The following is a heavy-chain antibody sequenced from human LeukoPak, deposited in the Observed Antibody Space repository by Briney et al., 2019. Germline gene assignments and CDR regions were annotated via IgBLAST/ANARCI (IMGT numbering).Heavy chain of an antibody. Sequence: ASVKVSCKASGYTFTSYGISWVRQAPGQGLEWMGWISAYSGNTNYAQKLQGRVTMTTDTSTSTAYMELRSLRSDDTAVYYCARPVEMATIGSAFDIWGQGTMVTVSS. CDR1: GYTFTSYG. CDR2: ISAYSGNT. J-gene: IGHJ3*02. V-gene: IGHV1-18*01. CDR3: ARPVEMATIGSAFDI. D-gene: IGHD5-24*01.